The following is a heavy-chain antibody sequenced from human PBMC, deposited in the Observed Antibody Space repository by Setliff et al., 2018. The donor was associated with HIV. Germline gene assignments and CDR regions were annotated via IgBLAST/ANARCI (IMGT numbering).Heavy chain of an antibody. J-gene: IGHJ5*02. CDR3: ARVFPHPYGNSWFDT. CDR1: GGSIGSHY. V-gene: IGHV4-59*11. Sequence: PSETLSLTCSVSGGSIGSHYWSWIRQPPGKGLEWIGYIYNSGNYNPSLKSRFIMAVDTAKNEFSLKLSSVTAADTAVYYCARVFPHPYGNSWFDTWGQGILVTVSS. CDR2: IYNSG. D-gene: IGHD3-16*01.